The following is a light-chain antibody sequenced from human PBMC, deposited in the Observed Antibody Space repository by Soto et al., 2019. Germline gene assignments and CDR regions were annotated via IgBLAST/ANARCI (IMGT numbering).Light chain of an antibody. V-gene: IGKV3-20*01. Sequence: IVMAQSAGSLSVYQRGRATLCCRASQSVSSNLAWYQQKPGQAPRLLIYGASTRATGIPARFSGSGSGTDFTLTISRLEPEDFAVYYCQQYGSSGPFGQGTKV. CDR3: QQYGSSGP. J-gene: IGKJ1*01. CDR1: QSVSSN. CDR2: GAS.